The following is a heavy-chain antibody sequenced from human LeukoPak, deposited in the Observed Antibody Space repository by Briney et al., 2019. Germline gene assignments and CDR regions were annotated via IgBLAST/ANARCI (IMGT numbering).Heavy chain of an antibody. CDR2: INHSGST. CDR1: GGSFSGYY. CDR3: ARVTGYMIEDYFDY. D-gene: IGHD3-22*01. Sequence: SETLSLTCAVHGGSFSGYYWSWIRQPPGKRLEWIGEINHSGSTNYNPPLKSRVTISVDTSKNQFSLRLSSVTAADTAVYYCARVTGYMIEDYFDYWGQGTLVTVSS. J-gene: IGHJ4*02. V-gene: IGHV4-34*01.